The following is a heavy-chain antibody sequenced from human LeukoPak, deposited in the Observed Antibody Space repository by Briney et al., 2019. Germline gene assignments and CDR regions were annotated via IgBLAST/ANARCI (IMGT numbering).Heavy chain of an antibody. CDR1: GYTFTGYY. V-gene: IGHV1-2*02. Sequence: ASVKVSCKASGYTFTGYYLFWVRQAPGQGLEWMGWINPNSGATKYAQKFQGRVTLTRDTSIRTTYMELSSLRSDDTAVYYCARYERYSYGDNHYPDLGFWGQGTPVTVSS. CDR3: ARYERYSYGDNHYPDLGF. CDR2: INPNSGAT. D-gene: IGHD4/OR15-4a*01. J-gene: IGHJ4*02.